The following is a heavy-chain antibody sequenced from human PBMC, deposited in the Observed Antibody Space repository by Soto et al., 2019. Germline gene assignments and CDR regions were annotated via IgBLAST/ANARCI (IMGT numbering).Heavy chain of an antibody. D-gene: IGHD5-12*01. V-gene: IGHV4-34*01. CDR2: INHSGST. J-gene: IGHJ5*02. CDR1: GGSFSGYY. Sequence: SETLSLTCAVYGGSFSGYYWSWIRRPPGKGLEWIGEINHSGSTNYNPSLKSRVTISVDTSKNQFSLKLSSVTAADTAVYYSARGVVGKQRWLQLSGWFDPWGQGTLVTVS. CDR3: ARGVVGKQRWLQLSGWFDP.